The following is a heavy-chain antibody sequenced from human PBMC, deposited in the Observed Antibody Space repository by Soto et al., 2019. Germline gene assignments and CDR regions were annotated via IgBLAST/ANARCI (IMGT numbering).Heavy chain of an antibody. CDR2: ISAYNGNT. CDR3: AKDEWTYCGGDFSQSGWFDP. CDR1: GYTFTSYG. V-gene: IGHV1-18*01. Sequence: ASVKVSCKASGYTFTSYGISWVRQAPGQGLEWMGWISAYNGNTNYAQKLQGRVTMTTDTSTSTAYMELRSLRSDDTAVYYCAKDEWTYCGGDFSQSGWFDPWGQGTLVTVSS. J-gene: IGHJ5*02. D-gene: IGHD2-21*02.